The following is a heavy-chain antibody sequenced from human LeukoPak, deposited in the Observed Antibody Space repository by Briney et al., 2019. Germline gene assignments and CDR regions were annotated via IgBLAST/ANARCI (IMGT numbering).Heavy chain of an antibody. D-gene: IGHD6-13*01. CDR1: GGSISNYY. Sequence: SETLSLTCTVSGGSISNYYWSWIRQPPGKGLEWIGYIYYSGSTNYNPSLKSRVTISVDTSKNQFSLKLSSVTAADTAVYYCAISAAAGDAWGQGTLVTVSS. CDR2: IYYSGST. V-gene: IGHV4-59*08. CDR3: AISAAAGDA. J-gene: IGHJ5*02.